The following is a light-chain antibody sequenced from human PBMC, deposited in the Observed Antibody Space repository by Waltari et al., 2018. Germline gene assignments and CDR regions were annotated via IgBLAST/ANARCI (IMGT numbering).Light chain of an antibody. CDR3: QSYDSSLSGVV. Sequence: QSVLTQPPSVSGAPGQRVTISCTGSSSNIGASSDVHWYQQLPGTAHKLLIYGNITRPSGVPDRFSGSKSGTSASLAITGLQAEDEAEYYCQSYDSSLSGVVFGGGTKLTVL. CDR1: SSNIGASSD. CDR2: GNI. V-gene: IGLV1-40*01. J-gene: IGLJ2*01.